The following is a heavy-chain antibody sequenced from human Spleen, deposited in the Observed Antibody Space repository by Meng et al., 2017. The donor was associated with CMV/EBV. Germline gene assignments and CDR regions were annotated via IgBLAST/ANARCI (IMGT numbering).Heavy chain of an antibody. J-gene: IGHJ6*02. D-gene: IGHD3-3*01. Sequence: SETLSLTCSVSGSSISSGYYWGWIRQPPGKGLEWIGTIYHGGSTYYNPSLRSRVTISVDTSRNQLSLKLRSVTAADTAVYYCARGLRITIFGVVRHYYYGMDVWGQGTTVTVSS. CDR2: IYHGGST. V-gene: IGHV4-38-2*02. CDR1: GSSISSGYY. CDR3: ARGLRITIFGVVRHYYYGMDV.